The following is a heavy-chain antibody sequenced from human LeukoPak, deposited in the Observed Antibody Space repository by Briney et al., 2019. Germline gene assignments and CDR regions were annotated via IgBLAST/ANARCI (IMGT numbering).Heavy chain of an antibody. Sequence: SVKVSCKASGGTFSSYAISWVRQAPGQGLEWMGGTIPIFGTANYAQKFQGRVTITTDESTSTAYMELSSLRSEDTAVYYCARGGGYGDLRLDPWGQGTLVTVSS. V-gene: IGHV1-69*05. D-gene: IGHD4-17*01. CDR3: ARGGGYGDLRLDP. J-gene: IGHJ5*02. CDR1: GGTFSSYA. CDR2: TIPIFGTA.